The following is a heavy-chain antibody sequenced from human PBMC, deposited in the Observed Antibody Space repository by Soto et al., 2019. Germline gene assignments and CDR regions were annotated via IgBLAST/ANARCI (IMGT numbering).Heavy chain of an antibody. CDR2: FSHTGGT. CDR1: GASISSGGQS. Sequence: QVQLQESGPGLVKPSQTLSLTCAVSGASISSGGQSWTWIRQPPGDGLEWIGYFSHTGGTYYNPSLKSRVIISVDGSKNHLSLKLRSVTAADTAVYYCARLNGDPDSWGQGTLVTGSS. CDR3: ARLNGDPDS. V-gene: IGHV4-30-2*01. D-gene: IGHD7-27*01. J-gene: IGHJ4*02.